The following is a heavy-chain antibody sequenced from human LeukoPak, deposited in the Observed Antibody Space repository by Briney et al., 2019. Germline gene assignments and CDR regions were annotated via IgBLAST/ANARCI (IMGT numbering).Heavy chain of an antibody. CDR1: GGCMNSYY. CDR3: ARGFGAVTTLDY. J-gene: IGHJ4*02. Sequence: SETLSLTCNVSGGCMNSYYWIWIRQPAGQALDWIGRMYTSGSTNYNPSLKSRVTMSVDTSKNQFSLKLSSVTAADTAVYYCARGFGAVTTLDYWGQGTLVTVSS. D-gene: IGHD4-11*01. CDR2: MYTSGST. V-gene: IGHV4-4*07.